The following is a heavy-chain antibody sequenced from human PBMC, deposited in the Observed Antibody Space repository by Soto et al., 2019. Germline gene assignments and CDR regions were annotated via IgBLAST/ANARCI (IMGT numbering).Heavy chain of an antibody. V-gene: IGHV3-13*01. J-gene: IGHJ4*02. D-gene: IGHD6-19*01. Sequence: PGGSLRLSCAASGFTFSSYDMHWVRQATGKGLEWVSAIGTAGDTYYPGSVKGRFTISRENAKNSLYLQMNSLRAGDTAVYYCARVGRGWSYHDYWGQGTLVTVSS. CDR2: IGTAGDT. CDR3: ARVGRGWSYHDY. CDR1: GFTFSSYD.